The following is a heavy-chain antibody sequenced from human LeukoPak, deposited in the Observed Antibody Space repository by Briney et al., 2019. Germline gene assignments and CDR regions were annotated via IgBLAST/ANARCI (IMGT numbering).Heavy chain of an antibody. V-gene: IGHV4-61*02. CDR3: ARGRITIFGVVTAALGI. J-gene: IGHJ3*02. Sequence: SQTLSLTCTVSGGSISSGSYYWSWIRQPAGKGLEWIGRIYTSGSTNYNPSLKSRFTISVDTSKNQFSLQLSSVTAADTAVYYCARGRITIFGVVTAALGIWGQGTMVTVSS. CDR1: GGSISSGSYY. D-gene: IGHD3-3*01. CDR2: IYTSGST.